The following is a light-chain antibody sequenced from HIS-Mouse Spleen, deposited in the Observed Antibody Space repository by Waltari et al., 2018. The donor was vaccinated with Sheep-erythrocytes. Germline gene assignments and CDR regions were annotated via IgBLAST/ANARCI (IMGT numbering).Light chain of an antibody. Sequence: DIQMTQSPSSVSASVGDRVTITCRASQGISSWLAWYQRKPGKDPKLLLHAASSLESGVPSRFSGSGSGTDFTLTISSLQPEDFATYYCQQANSFPITFGQGTRLEIK. CDR2: AAS. V-gene: IGKV1-12*01. J-gene: IGKJ5*01. CDR1: QGISSW. CDR3: QQANSFPIT.